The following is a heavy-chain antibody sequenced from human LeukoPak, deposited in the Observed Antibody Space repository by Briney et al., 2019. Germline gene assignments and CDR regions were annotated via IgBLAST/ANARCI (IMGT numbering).Heavy chain of an antibody. CDR2: IGTAGGT. D-gene: IGHD6-19*01. V-gene: IGHV3-13*01. Sequence: PGGSLRLSCAASGFTFSSYDMHWVRQATGKGLEWVSAIGTAGGTYYPGSVKGRFTISRENAKNSLYLQMNSLTAGDTAVYYCARVTYSSGWYDYWGQGTLVTVSS. CDR3: ARVTYSSGWYDY. CDR1: GFTFSSYD. J-gene: IGHJ4*02.